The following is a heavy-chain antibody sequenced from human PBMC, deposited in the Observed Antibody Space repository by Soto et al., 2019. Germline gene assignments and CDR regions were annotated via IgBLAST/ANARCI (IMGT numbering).Heavy chain of an antibody. Sequence: PSETLSLTCAVSGYSISSSNWWGWIRQPPGKGLEWIGYIYYSGTTYYDPSLKSRVTMSVDTSKNQFSLKLSSVTAADTAVYYCANRGKKIRGGWLDPWGQENLVRVYS. CDR2: IYYSGTT. CDR3: ANRGKKIRGGWLDP. D-gene: IGHD3-10*01. CDR1: GYSISSSNW. V-gene: IGHV4-28*01. J-gene: IGHJ5*02.